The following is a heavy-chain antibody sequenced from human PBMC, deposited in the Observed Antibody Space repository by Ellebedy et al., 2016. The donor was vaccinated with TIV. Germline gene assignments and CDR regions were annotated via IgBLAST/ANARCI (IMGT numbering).Heavy chain of an antibody. D-gene: IGHD2-2*01. V-gene: IGHV3-48*04. J-gene: IGHJ4*02. CDR2: IRSSGSTT. Sequence: GESLKISCAASGFTFSSYSMNWVRQAPGRGLEWVAYIRSSGSTTYYPDSVKGRFTISRDNTKNSLSLQMNSLRAEDTAVYYCAKEADIGFVPAAMRWGAFDYWGQGTLVTVSS. CDR3: AKEADIGFVPAAMRWGAFDY. CDR1: GFTFSSYS.